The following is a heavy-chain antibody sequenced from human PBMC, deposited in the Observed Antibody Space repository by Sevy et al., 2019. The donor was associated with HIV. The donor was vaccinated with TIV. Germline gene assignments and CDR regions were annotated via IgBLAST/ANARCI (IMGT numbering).Heavy chain of an antibody. J-gene: IGHJ4*02. Sequence: GGSLRLSCEASGFLFSDYAMSWVRQAPGKGLEWVSGISGSGGSTFYADSVKGRFTISRDNSKTTLFLQMTSLRGDDTAVYYCAKDIYGTRSRGLVYWGQGTLVTASS. V-gene: IGHV3-23*01. CDR1: GFLFSDYA. CDR3: AKDIYGTRSRGLVY. D-gene: IGHD1-1*01. CDR2: ISGSGGST.